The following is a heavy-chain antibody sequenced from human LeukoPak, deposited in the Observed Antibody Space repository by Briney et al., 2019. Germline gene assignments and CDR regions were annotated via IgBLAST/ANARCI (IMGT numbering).Heavy chain of an antibody. J-gene: IGHJ6*02. CDR1: GFTFSSYA. CDR2: ISGSGGST. D-gene: IGHD6-13*01. Sequence: GGSLRLSCAASGFTFSSYAMSWVRQAPGKGLEWVSAISGSGGSTYYADSVKGRFTISRDNSKNTLYLQMNSLRAEDTAVYYCAKDPTRRYSSSWYDSRPYPTGMDVWGQGTTVTVSS. CDR3: AKDPTRRYSSSWYDSRPYPTGMDV. V-gene: IGHV3-23*01.